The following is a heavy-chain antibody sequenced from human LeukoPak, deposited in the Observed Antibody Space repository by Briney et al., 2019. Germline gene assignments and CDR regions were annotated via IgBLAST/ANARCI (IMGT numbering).Heavy chain of an antibody. CDR1: GFTFDDYA. D-gene: IGHD5-12*01. CDR2: ISGGGGST. Sequence: PGGSLRLSCAASGFTFDDYAMHWVRQAPGKGLEWVSLISGGGGSTYYADSVKGRFTISRDNSKNSLYLQMNSLRTEDTALYYCAKGPLKRIVATMHYYYYGMDVWGQGTTVTVSS. J-gene: IGHJ6*02. V-gene: IGHV3-43*02. CDR3: AKGPLKRIVATMHYYYYGMDV.